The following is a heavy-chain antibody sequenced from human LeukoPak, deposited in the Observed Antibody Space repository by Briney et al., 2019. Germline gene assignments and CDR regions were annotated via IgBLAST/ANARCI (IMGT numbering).Heavy chain of an antibody. J-gene: IGHJ4*02. D-gene: IGHD3-16*02. CDR2: IYYSGST. CDR1: GGSISSGGYY. V-gene: IGHV4-31*03. Sequence: SQTLSLTCTVPGGSISSGGYYWSWIRQHPGKGLEWIGYIYYSGSTYYNPSLKSRVTISVDTSKNQFSLKLSSVTAADTAVYYCARGDLGLGELSSDGFDYWGQGTLVTVSS. CDR3: ARGDLGLGELSSDGFDY.